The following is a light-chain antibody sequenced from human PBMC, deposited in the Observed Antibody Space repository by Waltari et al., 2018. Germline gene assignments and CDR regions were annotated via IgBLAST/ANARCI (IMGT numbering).Light chain of an antibody. J-gene: IGLJ2*01. Sequence: SVLTQPPSVSGAPGQRVTISCTGSSSNIGAGYDVHWYQQLPGTAPKLLIYGNGHRPSGAPVRFSGSKSGTSASLAITGLQAEDEADYYCQSYDSSLSGPVVFGGGTKLTVL. CDR2: GNG. CDR3: QSYDSSLSGPVV. CDR1: SSNIGAGYD. V-gene: IGLV1-40*01.